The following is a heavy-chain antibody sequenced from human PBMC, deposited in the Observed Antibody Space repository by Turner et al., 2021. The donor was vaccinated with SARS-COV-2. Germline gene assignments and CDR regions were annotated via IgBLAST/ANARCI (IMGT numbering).Heavy chain of an antibody. CDR1: GFTVSSNY. Sequence: EVQLVESGGGLIQPGGSLRRSCAASGFTVSSNYMSWVRQAPGKGLEWVSVIYSGGSTYYADSVKGRFTISRDNSKNTLYLQMNSLRAEDTAVYYCARDGAWKPEGMDVWGQGTTVTVSS. CDR3: ARDGAWKPEGMDV. J-gene: IGHJ6*02. D-gene: IGHD1-1*01. V-gene: IGHV3-53*01. CDR2: IYSGGST.